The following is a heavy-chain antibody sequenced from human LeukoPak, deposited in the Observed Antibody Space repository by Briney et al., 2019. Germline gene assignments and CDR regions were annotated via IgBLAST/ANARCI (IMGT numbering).Heavy chain of an antibody. J-gene: IGHJ4*02. CDR3: ARVRARSSWYFDY. CDR2: INHSGST. CDR1: SGSFSGYY. V-gene: IGHV4-34*01. D-gene: IGHD6-13*01. Sequence: PSETLSLTCAVYSGSFSGYYWNWIRQPPGKGLEWIGEINHSGSTYYNPSLKSRVTISVDTSKNQFSLKLSSVTAADTAVYYCARVRARSSWYFDYWGQGTLVTVSS.